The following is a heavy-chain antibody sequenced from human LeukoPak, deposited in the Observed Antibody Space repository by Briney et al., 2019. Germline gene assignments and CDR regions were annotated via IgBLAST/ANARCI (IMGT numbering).Heavy chain of an antibody. CDR2: INTDGTST. J-gene: IGHJ4*02. D-gene: IGHD2-2*01. CDR1: GFTFSSYW. V-gene: IGHV3-74*01. Sequence: GGSLRLSCAASGFTFSSYWMHWVRQAPGKGLVWVSRINTDGTSTNFADSVKGRFTISRDNAKNTLYLQMTSLRAEDTAVYYCASDVGYCSSTSCPSFDYWGQGTLVTVSS. CDR3: ASDVGYCSSTSCPSFDY.